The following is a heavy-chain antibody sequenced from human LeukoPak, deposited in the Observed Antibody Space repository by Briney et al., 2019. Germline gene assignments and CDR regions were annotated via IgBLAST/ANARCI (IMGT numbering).Heavy chain of an antibody. CDR2: INPSGGST. CDR1: GYTFTSYG. J-gene: IGHJ1*01. Sequence: ASVKVSCKASGYTFTSYGISWVRQAPGQGLEWMGIINPSGGSTSYAQKFQGRVTMTRDMSTSTVYMELSSLRSEDTAVYYCARAGSTPSYFQHWGQGTLVTVSS. D-gene: IGHD1-26*01. V-gene: IGHV1-46*01. CDR3: ARAGSTPSYFQH.